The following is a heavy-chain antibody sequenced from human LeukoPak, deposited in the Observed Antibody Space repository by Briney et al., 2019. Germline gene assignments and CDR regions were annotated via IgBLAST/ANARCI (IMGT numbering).Heavy chain of an antibody. CDR2: ISGGGTTI. CDR3: ARDSWEMATMGLGF. CDR1: GFIFSDYY. D-gene: IGHD5-24*01. J-gene: IGHJ4*02. V-gene: IGHV3-11*01. Sequence: GGSLRLSCAASGFIFSDYYMSWIRQAPGKGLEWISYISGGGTTIYYADSVKGRFTISRDNTKNSLYLHMSGLRAEDTAMYYCARDSWEMATMGLGFWGKGALVTVSS.